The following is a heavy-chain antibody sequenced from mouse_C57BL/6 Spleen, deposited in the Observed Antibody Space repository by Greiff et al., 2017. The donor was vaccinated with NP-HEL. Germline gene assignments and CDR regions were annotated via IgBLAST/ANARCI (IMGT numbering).Heavy chain of an antibody. J-gene: IGHJ2*01. CDR1: GYTFTDYY. Sequence: EVQLQQSGPELVKPGASVKISCKASGYTFTDYYMNWVKQSHGKSLEWIGDINPNNGGTSYNQKFKGKATLTVDKSSSTAYMELRSLTSEDSAVYYCAADGNFDYWGQGTTLTVSS. CDR3: AADGNFDY. V-gene: IGHV1-26*01. D-gene: IGHD2-1*01. CDR2: INPNNGGT.